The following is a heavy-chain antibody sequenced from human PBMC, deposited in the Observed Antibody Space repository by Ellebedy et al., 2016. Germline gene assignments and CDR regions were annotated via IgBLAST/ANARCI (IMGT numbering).Heavy chain of an antibody. J-gene: IGHJ4*02. CDR1: GYSISSGYY. CDR3: ARGYISSWYYFDW. V-gene: IGHV4-38-2*02. D-gene: IGHD6-13*01. CDR2: IYRSGTT. Sequence: SETLSLTXTVSGYSISSGYYWGWIRQPPGKGLEWLGSIYRSGTTHYNPSLKSRVAISADPSRNQISLELSSVTAADTAMYYCARGYISSWYYFDWWGQGTLVTVSS.